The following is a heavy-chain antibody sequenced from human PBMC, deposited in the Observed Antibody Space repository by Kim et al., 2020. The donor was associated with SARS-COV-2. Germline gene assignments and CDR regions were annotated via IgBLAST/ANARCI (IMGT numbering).Heavy chain of an antibody. CDR1: GGSISSYY. CDR2: IYYSGST. V-gene: IGHV4-59*01. CDR3: ASLGPLTYYDILTDARPGAFDI. Sequence: SETLSLTCTVSGGSISSYYWSWIRQPPGKGLEWIGYIYYSGSTNYNPSLKSRVTISVDTSKNQFSLKLSSVTAADTAVYYCASLGPLTYYDILTDARPGAFDIGGQGTMVTVSS. J-gene: IGHJ3*02. D-gene: IGHD3-9*01.